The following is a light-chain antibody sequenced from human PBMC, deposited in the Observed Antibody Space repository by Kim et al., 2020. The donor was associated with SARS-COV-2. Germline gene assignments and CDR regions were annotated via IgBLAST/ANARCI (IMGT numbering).Light chain of an antibody. J-gene: IGLJ2*01. Sequence: VSPGQTASITCSGDKLGDKYACWYQQKPGQSPVLVIYQASKRPSGIPERFSGSNPGNTATLTISGTQAMDEADYYCQAWDSSTVVFGGGTQLTVL. CDR1: KLGDKY. CDR3: QAWDSSTVV. CDR2: QAS. V-gene: IGLV3-1*01.